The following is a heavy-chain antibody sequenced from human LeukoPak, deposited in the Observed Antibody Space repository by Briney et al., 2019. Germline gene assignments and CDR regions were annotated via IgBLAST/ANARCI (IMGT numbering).Heavy chain of an antibody. CDR1: GGSFSGYY. Sequence: SETLSLTCAVYGGSFSGYYWSWIRQPPGKGLEWIGEINHSGSTNYNPSLKSRVTISVDTSKNQFSLKLSSVTAADTAVYYCARDGRSGSYYDYYYYMDVWGKGTTVTVSS. CDR3: ARDGRSGSYYDYYYYMDV. D-gene: IGHD1-26*01. V-gene: IGHV4-34*01. J-gene: IGHJ6*03. CDR2: INHSGST.